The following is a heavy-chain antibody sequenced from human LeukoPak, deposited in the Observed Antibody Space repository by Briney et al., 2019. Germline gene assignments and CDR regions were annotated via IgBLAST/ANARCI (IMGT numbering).Heavy chain of an antibody. CDR1: GGSISSYY. CDR2: IYYSGST. Sequence: SETLSLTCTVSGGSISSYYWSWIRQPPGKGLEWIGSIYYSGSTYYNPSLKSRVTISVDTSKNQFSLKLSSVTAADTAVYYCARHFDYWGQGTLVTVSS. V-gene: IGHV4-59*05. J-gene: IGHJ4*02. CDR3: ARHFDY.